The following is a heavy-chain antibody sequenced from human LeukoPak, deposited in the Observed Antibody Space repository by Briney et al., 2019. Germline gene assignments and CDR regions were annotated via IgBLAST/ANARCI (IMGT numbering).Heavy chain of an antibody. J-gene: IGHJ5*02. CDR1: GGTFSSYA. V-gene: IGHV1-69*06. Sequence: SVKVSCKASGGTFSSYAISWVRQAPGQGLEWMGGIIPIFGTANYAQKLQGRVTITADKSTSTAYMELSSLRSEDTAVYYCAVQPRITMVRGVIIDGYWFDPWGQGTLVTVSS. D-gene: IGHD3-10*01. CDR3: AVQPRITMVRGVIIDGYWFDP. CDR2: IIPIFGTA.